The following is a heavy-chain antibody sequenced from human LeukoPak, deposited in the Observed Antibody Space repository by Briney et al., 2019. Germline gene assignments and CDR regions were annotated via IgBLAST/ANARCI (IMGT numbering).Heavy chain of an antibody. CDR3: AKDGYYYDSSGYPFDY. Sequence: GGSLRLSCAASGFTFSSYAMHWARQAPGKGLEWVAVMSYDGSNEYYADSVKGRFTISRDNSKNTLYLQMNSLRAEDTAVYYCAKDGYYYDSSGYPFDYWGQGTLVTVSS. D-gene: IGHD3-22*01. CDR1: GFTFSSYA. CDR2: MSYDGSNE. V-gene: IGHV3-30-3*01. J-gene: IGHJ4*02.